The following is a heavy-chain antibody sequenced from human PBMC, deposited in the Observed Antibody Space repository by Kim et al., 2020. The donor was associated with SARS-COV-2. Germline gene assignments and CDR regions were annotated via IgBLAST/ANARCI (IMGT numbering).Heavy chain of an antibody. J-gene: IGHJ4*01. CDR2: IWYDGSNK. D-gene: IGHD6-19*01. Sequence: GGSLRLSCAVSGFTFSSYGLHWVRQAPGKGLEWVAVIWYDGSNKYYAYSVKGRFTISRDNSKNMLYMQMNSMRAENTAVYYCAKEFGGSSGWYATIDNWG. CDR1: GFTFSSYG. CDR3: AKEFGGSSGWYATIDN. V-gene: IGHV3-33*06.